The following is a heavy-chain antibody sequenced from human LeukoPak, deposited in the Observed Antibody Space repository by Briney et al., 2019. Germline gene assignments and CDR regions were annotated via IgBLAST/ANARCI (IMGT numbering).Heavy chain of an antibody. V-gene: IGHV3-48*01. D-gene: IGHD2-15*01. Sequence: GGSLRLSCAASGFAFGPYAMNWVRQAPGKGLEWVSFITGDSNTIYYADSMKGRFTVSRDNAENSLYLQMNSLSAEDTAVYYCARDRMGGSFDYWGQGTLVTVSS. CDR2: ITGDSNTI. CDR3: ARDRMGGSFDY. CDR1: GFAFGPYA. J-gene: IGHJ4*02.